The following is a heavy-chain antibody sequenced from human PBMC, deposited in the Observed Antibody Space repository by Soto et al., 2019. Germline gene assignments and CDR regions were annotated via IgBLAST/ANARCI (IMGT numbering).Heavy chain of an antibody. CDR1: GFTFNSLS. V-gene: IGHV3-30*04. CDR2: ISHDGRVT. D-gene: IGHD2-21*02. J-gene: IGHJ4*02. Sequence: QVQLVESGGGMVQPGTSLRLSCAASGFTFNSLSLHWVRQRPDKELEWVAVISHDGRVTFYADFVKGRFTVSRDNSKNTIYLQVNSLRAEDTAVYYCAREPYGDSQYFDYWGQGTLVTVSS. CDR3: AREPYGDSQYFDY.